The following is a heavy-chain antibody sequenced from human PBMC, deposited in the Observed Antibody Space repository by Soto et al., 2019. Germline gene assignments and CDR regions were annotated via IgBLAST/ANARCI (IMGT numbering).Heavy chain of an antibody. D-gene: IGHD6-19*01. CDR2: ISGRGGST. J-gene: IGHJ2*01. V-gene: IGHV3-23*01. CDR1: GFTFSSYA. CDR3: AKVGPTAVAGLFWYFDL. Sequence: EVQLLESGGGLVQPGGSLRLSCAASGFTFSSYAMSWVRQAPGKGLEWVSAISGRGGSTYYADSVKGRFTISRDNSKNTLYLQMNSLRAEDTAVYYCAKVGPTAVAGLFWYFDLWGRGTLVTVSS.